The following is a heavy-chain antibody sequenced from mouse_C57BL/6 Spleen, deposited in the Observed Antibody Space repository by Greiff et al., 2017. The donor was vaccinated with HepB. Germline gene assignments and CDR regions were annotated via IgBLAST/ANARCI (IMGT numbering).Heavy chain of an antibody. D-gene: IGHD2-1*01. J-gene: IGHJ3*01. Sequence: VHLKQSGPELVKPGASVKISCKASGYTFTDYYMHWVKQSHGKSLEWIGDINPNNGGTSYNQKFKGKATLTVDKSSSTAYMELRSLTSEDSAVYYCARYYDNYGFAYWGQETLGTVSA. V-gene: IGHV1-26*01. CDR1: GYTFTDYY. CDR3: ARYYDNYGFAY. CDR2: INPNNGGT.